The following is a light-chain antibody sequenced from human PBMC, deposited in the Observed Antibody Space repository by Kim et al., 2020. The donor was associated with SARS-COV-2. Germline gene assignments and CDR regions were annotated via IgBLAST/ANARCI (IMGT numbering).Light chain of an antibody. CDR2: GAT. V-gene: IGKV1-39*01. Sequence: SVGDSVTITSRASNYITSYLNWYQRKPGKAPKLLIYGATTLPSGVPLRFSGSGVGTDFNLTITSLRADDSATYFCQQSYSTPPYTFGQGTKVDIK. CDR1: NYITSY. J-gene: IGKJ2*01. CDR3: QQSYSTPPYT.